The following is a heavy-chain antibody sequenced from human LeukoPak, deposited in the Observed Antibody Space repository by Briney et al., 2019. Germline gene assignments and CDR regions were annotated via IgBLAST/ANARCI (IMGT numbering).Heavy chain of an antibody. J-gene: IGHJ4*02. CDR2: IYHSGTT. CDR3: ARKENVYYYFDY. CDR1: GYSITSSSW. Sequence: MSSETLSLTCAVSGYSITSSSWWGWIRQPPGKGLERIGYIYHSGTTYYNPCLQGRVTMSVDTSKNQFSLKLSSVTAVDTAVYYCARKENVYYYFDYWGQGTLVTVSS. D-gene: IGHD3-10*01. V-gene: IGHV4-28*01.